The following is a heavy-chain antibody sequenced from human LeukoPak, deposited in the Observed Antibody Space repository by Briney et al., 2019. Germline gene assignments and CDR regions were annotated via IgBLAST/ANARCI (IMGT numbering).Heavy chain of an antibody. CDR2: IYYSGST. Sequence: SQTLSLTCTVSGGSISSGDYYWSWIRQPPGKGLEWIGYIYYSGSTYYNPSLKSRVTISVDTSKNQFSLKLSSVTAADTAVYYCARAPLYYDSSGSSWYFDLWGRGTLVTVSS. CDR1: GGSISSGDYY. D-gene: IGHD3-22*01. J-gene: IGHJ2*01. CDR3: ARAPLYYDSSGSSWYFDL. V-gene: IGHV4-30-4*01.